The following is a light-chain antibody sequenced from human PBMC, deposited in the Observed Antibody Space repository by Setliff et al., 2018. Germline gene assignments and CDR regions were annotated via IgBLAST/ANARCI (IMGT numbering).Light chain of an antibody. CDR3: QQLISFPLT. V-gene: IGKV1-9*01. Sequence: IQLTQSPSSLSASVGDRVTITCRASQGITSYLAWYQQKPGKAPKLLIYAASTLQSGVPSRFSGDRSGAEYTLTINFLQPEDFATYYCQQLISFPLTFGGGTKVDIK. CDR1: QGITSY. J-gene: IGKJ4*01. CDR2: AAS.